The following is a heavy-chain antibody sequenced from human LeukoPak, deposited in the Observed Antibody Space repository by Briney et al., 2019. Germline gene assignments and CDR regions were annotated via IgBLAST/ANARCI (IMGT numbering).Heavy chain of an antibody. CDR2: INHSGST. D-gene: IGHD2-2*01. Sequence: ASETLSLTCAVYGGSFSGYYWSWIRQPPGKGLEWIGEINHSGSTNYNPSLKSRVTISADTSKNQFSLKLSSVTAADTAAYYCARLGYCSSTSCYLYYYYMDVWGKGTTVTISS. CDR1: GGSFSGYY. J-gene: IGHJ6*03. V-gene: IGHV4-34*01. CDR3: ARLGYCSSTSCYLYYYYMDV.